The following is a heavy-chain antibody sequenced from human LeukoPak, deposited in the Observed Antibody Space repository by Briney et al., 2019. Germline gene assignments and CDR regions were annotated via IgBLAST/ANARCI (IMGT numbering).Heavy chain of an antibody. J-gene: IGHJ4*02. V-gene: IGHV4-39*07. CDR3: ARWGATNGGHDF. CDR2: IYYSGNT. Sequence: PSETLSLTCTVSGGSISSSSYYWGWIRQPPGKGLEWIGSIYYSGNTYHNPSLKSRVTISVDKSRNQFSLKLSSVTAADTALYYCARWGATNGGHDFWGQGTLVTVSS. D-gene: IGHD1-26*01. CDR1: GGSISSSSYY.